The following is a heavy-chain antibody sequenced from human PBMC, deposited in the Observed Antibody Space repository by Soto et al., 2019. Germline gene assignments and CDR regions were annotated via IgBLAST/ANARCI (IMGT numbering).Heavy chain of an antibody. CDR3: AILLLPPYGSGWRSLCWDCEL. CDR2: IIPILRST. CDR1: GGTFNSYA. D-gene: IGHD6-19*01. Sequence: QVQLVQSGAEVKKPGSSVKVSCKASGGTFNSYALTWVRQAPGHGLEWMGGIIPILRSTNYAQKFQGRVKITANRSTSTAYSELSSLRSDDTAVYYCAILLLPPYGSGWRSLCWDCELWGRGTRVTVPS. V-gene: IGHV1-69*06. J-gene: IGHJ2*01.